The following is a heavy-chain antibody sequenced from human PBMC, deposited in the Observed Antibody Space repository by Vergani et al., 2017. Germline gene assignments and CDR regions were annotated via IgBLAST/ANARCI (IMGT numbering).Heavy chain of an antibody. CDR3: AGQVAVAGKWWGPYYYYGMDV. D-gene: IGHD6-19*01. V-gene: IGHV5-10-1*01. Sequence: EVQLVQSGAEVKKPGESLRISCKGSGYSFTSYWISWVRQMPGKGLEWMGRIDPSDSYTNYSPSFQGHVTISADKSSSTAYLQWSSLKASDTAMYYCAGQVAVAGKWWGPYYYYGMDVWGQGTTVTVSS. CDR1: GYSFTSYW. J-gene: IGHJ6*02. CDR2: IDPSDSYT.